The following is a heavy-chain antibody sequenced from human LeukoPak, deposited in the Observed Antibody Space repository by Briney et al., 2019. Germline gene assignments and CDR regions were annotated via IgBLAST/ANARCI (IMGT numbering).Heavy chain of an antibody. J-gene: IGHJ4*02. Sequence: GGSLRLSCVASGYAFSSFSINWVRQAPGKGLEWVSSISVRSNYIYYADSVRGRFSISRDDARDSLFLQMNSLRAEDTAVYYCVRLRRNSDTSGYYYYYDFWGQGTLVTVSS. CDR3: VRLRRNSDTSGYYYYYDF. CDR2: ISVRSNYI. CDR1: GYAFSSFS. D-gene: IGHD3-22*01. V-gene: IGHV3-21*01.